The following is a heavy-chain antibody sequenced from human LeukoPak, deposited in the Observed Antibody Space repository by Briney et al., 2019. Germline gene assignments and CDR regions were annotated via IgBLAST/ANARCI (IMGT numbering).Heavy chain of an antibody. CDR1: NASISSYF. J-gene: IGHJ4*02. Sequence: PSETLSLTCSVFNASISSYFWSWVRQPPGKGLEWIGYIYYTGSSNFNPSLRSRVTMSVDTSKNQFSLKRRSVTAADTALYYCAGGPGISTSGYWGQGALVTVSS. CDR2: IYYTGSS. D-gene: IGHD2-15*01. V-gene: IGHV4-59*01. CDR3: AGGPGISTSGY.